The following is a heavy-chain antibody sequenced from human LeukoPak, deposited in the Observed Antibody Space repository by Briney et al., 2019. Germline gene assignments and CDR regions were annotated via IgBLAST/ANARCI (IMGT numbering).Heavy chain of an antibody. CDR1: GFTFSSHA. D-gene: IGHD3-10*01. CDR3: AKGRGLILWFGESYFDY. Sequence: PGGSLRLSCAASGFTFSSHAMSWVRQAPGKGLEWVSAISGSGGSTYYADSVKGRFTISRDNSKNTLYLQMNSLRAEDTAVYYCAKGRGLILWFGESYFDYWGQGTLVTVSS. V-gene: IGHV3-23*01. J-gene: IGHJ4*02. CDR2: ISGSGGST.